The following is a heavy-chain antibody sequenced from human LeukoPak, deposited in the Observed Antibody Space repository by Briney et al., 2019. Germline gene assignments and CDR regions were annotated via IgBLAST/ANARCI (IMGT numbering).Heavy chain of an antibody. J-gene: IGHJ4*02. V-gene: IGHV3-30*18. Sequence: QAGGSLRLSCAASGFTFSSYGMHWVRQAPGKGLEWVAVISYDGSNKYYADSVKGRFTISRDNSKNTLYLQMNSLRAEDTAVYYCAKSSSGYYYVGDFDYWGQGTLVTVSS. D-gene: IGHD3-22*01. CDR2: ISYDGSNK. CDR3: AKSSSGYYYVGDFDY. CDR1: GFTFSSYG.